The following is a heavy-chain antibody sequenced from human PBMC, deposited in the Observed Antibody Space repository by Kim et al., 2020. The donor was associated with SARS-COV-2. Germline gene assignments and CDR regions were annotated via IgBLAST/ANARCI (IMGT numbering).Heavy chain of an antibody. CDR3: VRRQFTSVWYFFDY. D-gene: IGHD6-19*01. Sequence: GGSLRLSCAASGFTFSSHWMRWVRQAPGKGLVWVSGINSSGTTTSYGDSVKGRFTISRDNSKNTLYLQMNSLRAEDTAVYYCVRRQFTSVWYFFDYWGQGTMVTVSS. CDR1: GFTFSSHW. J-gene: IGHJ4*02. V-gene: IGHV3-74*01. CDR2: INSSGTTT.